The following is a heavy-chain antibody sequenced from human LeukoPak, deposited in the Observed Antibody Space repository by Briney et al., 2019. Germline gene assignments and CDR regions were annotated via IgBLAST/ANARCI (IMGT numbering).Heavy chain of an antibody. CDR2: ICSSGSA. Sequence: SETLSLTCTVSGGSISNRNYHWGWIRQPPGKGLEWIGSICSSGSAYYNPSLKSRVTTSIDTSKNQFSLKLSSVTAADTAVYYCARDWGSYRPYYFDYWGQGTLVTVSS. CDR1: GGSISNRNYH. CDR3: ARDWGSYRPYYFDY. J-gene: IGHJ4*02. D-gene: IGHD1-26*01. V-gene: IGHV4-39*02.